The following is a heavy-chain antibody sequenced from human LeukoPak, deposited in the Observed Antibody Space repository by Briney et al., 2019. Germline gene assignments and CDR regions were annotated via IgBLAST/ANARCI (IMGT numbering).Heavy chain of an antibody. CDR1: GFIFSSYS. CDR3: AKHGFGVFEGY. CDR2: VSTAGTIK. V-gene: IGHV3-30*18. D-gene: IGHD3-10*01. Sequence: PGGSLRLSCAASGFIFSSYSMHWVRQAPGKGLEWVAVVSTAGTIKYYADSMKGRFTVSRDNSKNTVDLQMNSLRAEDTAVYYCAKHGFGVFEGYWGQGTLVTVSS. J-gene: IGHJ4*02.